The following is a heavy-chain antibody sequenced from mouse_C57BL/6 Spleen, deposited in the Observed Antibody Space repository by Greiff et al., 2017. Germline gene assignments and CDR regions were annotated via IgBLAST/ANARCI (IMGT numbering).Heavy chain of an antibody. J-gene: IGHJ2*01. CDR1: GFTFSSYG. CDR3: ARPSGTGLDY. Sequence: EVQLVESGGDLVKPGGSLKLSCAASGFTFSSYGMSWVRQTPDKRLEWVATISSGGSYTYYPDSVKGRFTISRDNAKNTLYLQMSSLKSEDTAMYYCARPSGTGLDYWGQGTTLTVSS. CDR2: ISSGGSYT. D-gene: IGHD4-1*01. V-gene: IGHV5-6*01.